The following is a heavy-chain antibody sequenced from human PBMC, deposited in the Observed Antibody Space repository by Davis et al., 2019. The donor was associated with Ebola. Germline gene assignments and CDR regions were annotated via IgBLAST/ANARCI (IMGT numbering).Heavy chain of an antibody. Sequence: ASVKVSCKASGYNFPSYAIHWVRQAPGQRLQWMGWIDGGSGNRKYSPHFQGRVTITRNASASTAYMELSSLTSEDTAVYYCAREILRGPGSLYGMDVWGQGTTVIVSS. J-gene: IGHJ6*02. D-gene: IGHD3-9*01. CDR2: IDGGSGNR. V-gene: IGHV1-3*01. CDR3: AREILRGPGSLYGMDV. CDR1: GYNFPSYA.